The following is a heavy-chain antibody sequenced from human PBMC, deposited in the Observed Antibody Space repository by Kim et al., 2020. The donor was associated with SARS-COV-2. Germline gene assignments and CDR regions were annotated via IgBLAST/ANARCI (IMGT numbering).Heavy chain of an antibody. J-gene: IGHJ4*02. V-gene: IGHV3-30*04. Sequence: GGSLRLSCAASGFSFSDYPMHWVRQAPGKGLDWVAVISYNAKNIQYADSVKGRFTISRDNSKNTVYLQMNSLRVEATAMYYCGRDDWGHGAYNNGGGIDYWGQGTLITVSS. CDR1: GFSFSDYP. D-gene: IGHD4-4*01. CDR3: GRDDWGHGAYNNGGGIDY. CDR2: ISYNAKNI.